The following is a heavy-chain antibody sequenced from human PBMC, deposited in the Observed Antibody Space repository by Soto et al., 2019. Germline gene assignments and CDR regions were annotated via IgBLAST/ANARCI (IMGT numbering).Heavy chain of an antibody. J-gene: IGHJ4*02. V-gene: IGHV3-9*01. CDR3: AKDNRGDSSSRTGYFDY. Sequence: GGSLRLSCAASGFTFDDYAMHWVRQAPGKGLEWVSGISWNSGSIGYADSVKGRFTISRDNAKNSLYLQMNSLRAEDTALYYCAKDNRGDSSSRTGYFDYWGQGTLVTVSS. D-gene: IGHD6-13*01. CDR2: ISWNSGSI. CDR1: GFTFDDYA.